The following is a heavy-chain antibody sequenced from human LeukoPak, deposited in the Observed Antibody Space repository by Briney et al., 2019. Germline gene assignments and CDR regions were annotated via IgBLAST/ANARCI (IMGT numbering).Heavy chain of an antibody. CDR3: ARVRRSGWHHYFDY. CDR1: GGSISSGNYY. CDR2: IYTSGTT. J-gene: IGHJ4*02. D-gene: IGHD6-19*01. Sequence: SQTLSLTCTVSGGSISSGNYYWSWIRQPAGKGLEWIGRIYTSGTTNYNPSLKSRVTISVDTSKNQFSLKLSSVTAADTAVYYCARVRRSGWHHYFDYWGQGTLVTVSS. V-gene: IGHV4-61*02.